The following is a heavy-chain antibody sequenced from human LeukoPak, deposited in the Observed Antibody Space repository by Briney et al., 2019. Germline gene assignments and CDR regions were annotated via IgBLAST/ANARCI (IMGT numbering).Heavy chain of an antibody. CDR3: ARLPRYDFWS. V-gene: IGHV4-39*01. CDR1: GDSISRTNFY. CDR2: IYYSGTT. D-gene: IGHD3-3*01. J-gene: IGHJ4*02. Sequence: SETLSLTCTVSGDSISRTNFYWGWSRQPPGKLLEWIGSIYYSGTTNYNPSLKSRFTISVDTSKKQFALKLRSVTAADTAVYYCARLPRYDFWSWGQGTLVTVSS.